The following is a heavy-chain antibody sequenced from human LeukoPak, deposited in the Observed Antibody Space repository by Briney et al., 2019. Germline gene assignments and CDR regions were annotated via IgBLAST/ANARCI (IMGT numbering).Heavy chain of an antibody. CDR2: ITPIFGAA. CDR1: GGTFSSYP. CDR3: ARNSRVASTSGLNY. Sequence: SVKVSCKASGGTFSSYPFTWVRQAPGQGLEWMGEITPIFGAANYAQTFQGRVTITADESTSTVFMELSSLRSDDAAFYYCARNSRVASTSGLNYWGQGTLVTVSS. J-gene: IGHJ4*02. V-gene: IGHV1-69*13. D-gene: IGHD4-23*01.